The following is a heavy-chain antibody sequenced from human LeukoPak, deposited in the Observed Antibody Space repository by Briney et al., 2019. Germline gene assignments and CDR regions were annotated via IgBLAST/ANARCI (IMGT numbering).Heavy chain of an antibody. V-gene: IGHV1-69*04. CDR2: ITPIVGIA. CDR1: GGTFSNYA. Sequence: SVKVSCKASGGTFSNYAINWVRQAPGQGLEWMGRITPIVGIANYAQKFQGRGSITADKSTSTAYMEVSSLTSEDTAVYYCARGERKLRDYYYGMDVWGRGTTVTVSS. CDR3: ARGERKLRDYYYGMDV. D-gene: IGHD1-1*01. J-gene: IGHJ6*02.